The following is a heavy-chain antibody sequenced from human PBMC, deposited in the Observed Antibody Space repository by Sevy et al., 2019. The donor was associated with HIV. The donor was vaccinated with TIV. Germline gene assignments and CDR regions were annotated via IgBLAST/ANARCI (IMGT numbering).Heavy chain of an antibody. D-gene: IGHD6-13*01. V-gene: IGHV3-30*04. CDR3: ARESGYSSSWHPYYYYYGMDV. Sequence: GGSLRLSCAASGFTFSSYAMHWVRQAPGKGLEWVAVISYDGSNKYYAVSVKGRFTISRDNSKNTLYLQMNSLRAEDTAVYYCARESGYSSSWHPYYYYYGMDVWGQGTTVTVSS. CDR2: ISYDGSNK. CDR1: GFTFSSYA. J-gene: IGHJ6*02.